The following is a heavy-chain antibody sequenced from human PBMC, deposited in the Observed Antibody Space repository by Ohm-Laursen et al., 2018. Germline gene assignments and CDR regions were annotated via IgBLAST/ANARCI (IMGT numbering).Heavy chain of an antibody. Sequence: GSLRLSCTASGFTFSSYSMNWVRQAPGKGLAWVSSISSSSSYIYYADSVKGRFTISRDNAKNSLYLQMNSLRAEGTAVYYCAKGKYDILASYPNWGQGTLVTVSS. D-gene: IGHD3-9*01. CDR2: ISSSSSYI. J-gene: IGHJ4*02. V-gene: IGHV3-21*01. CDR3: AKGKYDILASYPN. CDR1: GFTFSSYS.